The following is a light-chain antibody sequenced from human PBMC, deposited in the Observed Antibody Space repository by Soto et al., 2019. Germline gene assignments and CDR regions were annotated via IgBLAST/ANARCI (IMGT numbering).Light chain of an antibody. Sequence: DIQMTQSPSSLSASVGDRVTITCRASQSISKSLNWYQQKPGRAPTLLISVASTLHCGVPSRFSGSASGTDFALTISSRQREDFATYSCQQSYSTPAVYTLGDGTKLEIK. CDR1: QSISKS. V-gene: IGKV1-39*01. J-gene: IGKJ2*01. CDR2: VAS. CDR3: QQSYSTPAVYT.